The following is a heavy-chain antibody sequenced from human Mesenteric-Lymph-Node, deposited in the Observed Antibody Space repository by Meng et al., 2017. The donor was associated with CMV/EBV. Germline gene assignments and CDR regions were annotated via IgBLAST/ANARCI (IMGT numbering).Heavy chain of an antibody. V-gene: IGHV4-38-2*02. CDR1: GYSISSGYY. J-gene: IGHJ5*02. D-gene: IGHD3-3*01. Sequence: SETLSLTCTVSGYSISSGYYWGWIRQPPGKGLEWIGSIYHSGSTYYNPSLKSRVTISVDTSKNQFSLKLSSVTAADTAVYYCARSDYDLGRFDPWGQGTLVTVSS. CDR2: IYHSGST. CDR3: ARSDYDLGRFDP.